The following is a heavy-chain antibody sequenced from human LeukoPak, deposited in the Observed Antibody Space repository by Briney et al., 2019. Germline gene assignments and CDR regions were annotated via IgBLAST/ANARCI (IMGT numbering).Heavy chain of an antibody. CDR1: GFTFSSYT. Sequence: GGSLRLSCAASGFTFSSYTMNWVRQAPGKGLEWVSSTSSSSSYIYYADSVKGRFTISRDNAKNSLYLQMNSLRAEDTAVFYCASLFRDYFGSGSYYNVDYWGQGTLVTVSS. J-gene: IGHJ4*02. CDR3: ASLFRDYFGSGSYYNVDY. CDR2: TSSSSSYI. D-gene: IGHD3-10*01. V-gene: IGHV3-21*01.